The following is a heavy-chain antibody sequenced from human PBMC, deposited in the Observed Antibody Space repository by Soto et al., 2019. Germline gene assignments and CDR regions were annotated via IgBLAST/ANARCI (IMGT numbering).Heavy chain of an antibody. J-gene: IGHJ6*02. V-gene: IGHV1-69*13. CDR2: IIPIFGTA. Sequence: ASVKVSCKASGGTFSSYAISWVRQAPGQGLEWMGGIIPIFGTANYAQKFQGRVTITADESTSTAYMELSSLRSEDTAVYYCARVGGDVFYYYYGMDVWGQGTTVTVSS. CDR3: ARVGGDVFYYYYGMDV. CDR1: GGTFSSYA. D-gene: IGHD2-21*01.